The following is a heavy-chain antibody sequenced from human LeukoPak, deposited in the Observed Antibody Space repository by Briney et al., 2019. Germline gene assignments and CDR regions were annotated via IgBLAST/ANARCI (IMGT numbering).Heavy chain of an antibody. J-gene: IGHJ4*02. Sequence: SETLSLTCTVSGGSISSSSYYWGWIRQPPGKGLEWIGSIYYSGSTYYNPSLKSRVTISVDTPKNQFSLKLSSVTAADTAVYYCARGYFDWLLRKIEPFDYWGQGTLVTVSS. CDR2: IYYSGST. V-gene: IGHV4-39*01. CDR1: GGSISSSSYY. D-gene: IGHD3-9*01. CDR3: ARGYFDWLLRKIEPFDY.